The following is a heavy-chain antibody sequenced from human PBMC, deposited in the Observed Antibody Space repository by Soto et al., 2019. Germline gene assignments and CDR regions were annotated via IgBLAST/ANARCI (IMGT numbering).Heavy chain of an antibody. CDR3: ARYSSGWYERDY. V-gene: IGHV3-21*01. J-gene: IGHJ4*02. CDR2: ISSSSSYI. CDR1: GFTFSSYS. D-gene: IGHD6-19*01. Sequence: LRLSCAASGFTFSSYSMNWVRQAPGKGLEWVSSISSSSSYIYYADSVKGRFTISRDNAKNSLYLQMNSLRAEDTAVYYCARYSSGWYERDYWGQGTLVTVSS.